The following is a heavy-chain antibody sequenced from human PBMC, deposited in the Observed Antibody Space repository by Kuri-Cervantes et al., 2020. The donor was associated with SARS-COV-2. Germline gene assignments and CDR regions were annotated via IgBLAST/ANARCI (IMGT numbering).Heavy chain of an antibody. D-gene: IGHD3-10*01. CDR2: IHHSGYT. J-gene: IGHJ5*02. V-gene: IGHV4-61*01. CDR3: ERVRGSIASVGEEWFDP. CDR1: GDSVSNGNHY. Sequence: GSLRLSCAVSGDSVSNGNHYWTWIRQPPGKGLEWIAYIHHSGYTNYNPSLKSRVTISTDTSKNQFSLKLSSVTAADTAVYYCERVRGSIASVGEEWFDPWGQGTLVTVSS.